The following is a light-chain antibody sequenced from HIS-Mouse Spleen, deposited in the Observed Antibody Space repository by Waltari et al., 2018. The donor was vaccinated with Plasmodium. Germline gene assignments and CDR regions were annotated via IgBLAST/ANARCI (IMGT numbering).Light chain of an antibody. V-gene: IGKV1-39*01. CDR3: QQSYSTWT. CDR1: QSISSY. J-gene: IGKJ1*01. CDR2: AAS. Sequence: DIQMTQSPSSLSASVGDRVTITYRASQSISSYLNWYQQKPGKAPKLLIYAASSLQSGVPSRVSGSGSGTDFTLTISSLQPEDFATYYCQQSYSTWTFGQGTKVEIK.